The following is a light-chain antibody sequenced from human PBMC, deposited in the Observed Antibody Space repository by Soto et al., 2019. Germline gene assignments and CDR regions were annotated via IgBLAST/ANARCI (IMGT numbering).Light chain of an antibody. CDR2: ASS. Sequence: EVVMTQSPATLSVSPGESVTLSCRASQSVNRDVAWYQQKFGQAPRLLIYASSTRATGVPARFSGSGSGTEFTLTISSLQSEDFSVYYCHQYNTWPPWTFGQGTKVEI. CDR3: HQYNTWPPWT. CDR1: QSVNRD. V-gene: IGKV3-15*01. J-gene: IGKJ1*01.